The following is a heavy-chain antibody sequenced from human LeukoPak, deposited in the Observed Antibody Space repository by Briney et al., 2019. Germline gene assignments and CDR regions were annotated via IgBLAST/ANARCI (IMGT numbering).Heavy chain of an antibody. Sequence: GGSLRLSCAASGFTFSSYAMHWVRQAPGKGLEYVSAISSNGGSTYYANSVKGRFTISRDNSKNTLYLQMGSLRAEDMAVYYCARALGFTMIDSSRDYYFDYWGQGTLVTVSS. V-gene: IGHV3-64*01. CDR1: GFTFSSYA. CDR2: ISSNGGST. CDR3: ARALGFTMIDSSRDYYFDY. J-gene: IGHJ4*02. D-gene: IGHD3-22*01.